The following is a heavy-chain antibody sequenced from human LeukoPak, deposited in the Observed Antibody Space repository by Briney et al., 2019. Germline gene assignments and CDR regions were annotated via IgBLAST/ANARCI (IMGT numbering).Heavy chain of an antibody. CDR1: GGSISSYY. D-gene: IGHD2-2*02. V-gene: IGHV4-4*07. Sequence: SETLSLTCTVSGGSISSYYWSWIRQPAGKGLEWIGRIYTSGSTNYNPSLKSRVTMSVDTSKNQFSLKLSSVTAADTAVYYCARSPYCNSTSCYTAYYYYYMDVWGKGTTVTVSS. CDR3: ARSPYCNSTSCYTAYYYYYMDV. CDR2: IYTSGST. J-gene: IGHJ6*03.